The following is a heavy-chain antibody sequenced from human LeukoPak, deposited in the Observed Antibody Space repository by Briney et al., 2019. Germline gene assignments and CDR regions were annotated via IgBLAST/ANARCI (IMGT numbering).Heavy chain of an antibody. D-gene: IGHD4-11*01. Sequence: QTGGSLRLSWAASGFTFSSYSMTWVRQAPGKGLDRVSYISSSSSTIYYADSVKGRFTISRDNAKNSLYLQMNSLRDEDTAVYYCARDIDYPSDAFDIWGQGTMVTVSS. J-gene: IGHJ3*02. V-gene: IGHV3-48*02. CDR2: ISSSSSTI. CDR3: ARDIDYPSDAFDI. CDR1: GFTFSSYS.